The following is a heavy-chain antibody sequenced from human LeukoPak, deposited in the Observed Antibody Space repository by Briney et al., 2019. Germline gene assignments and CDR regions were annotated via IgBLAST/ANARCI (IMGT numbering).Heavy chain of an antibody. D-gene: IGHD2-21*01. Sequence: GGSLRLSCAASGFTVSKNFMSWVRQAPGQGLEWVSLISGGGGTYYAASVKGRFTISRGNSENSLYLQMNSLRPEDTAAYYCARVVDSTRAFHVWGQGTLVIVSS. J-gene: IGHJ3*01. CDR3: ARVVDSTRAFHV. CDR1: GFTVSKNF. CDR2: ISGGGGT. V-gene: IGHV3-66*01.